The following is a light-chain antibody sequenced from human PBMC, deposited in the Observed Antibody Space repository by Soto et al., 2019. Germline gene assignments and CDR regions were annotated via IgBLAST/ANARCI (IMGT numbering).Light chain of an antibody. Sequence: QSVLTQPASVSGSPGQSITISCTGTSSDLAIYNYVSWYQQQPGKAPKLMIYQVTNRPSGVSNRFSGSRSGNTASLTISGFQAEDEADYYCSSYTDSRKYVFGTGTKVTAL. V-gene: IGLV2-14*01. J-gene: IGLJ1*01. CDR3: SSYTDSRKYV. CDR1: SSDLAIYNY. CDR2: QVT.